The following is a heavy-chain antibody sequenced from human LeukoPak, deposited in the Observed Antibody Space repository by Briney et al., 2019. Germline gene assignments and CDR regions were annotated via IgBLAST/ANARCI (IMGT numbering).Heavy chain of an antibody. CDR3: AREDNWNYDFDY. D-gene: IGHD1-7*01. J-gene: IGHJ4*02. CDR2: INPSGGST. CDR1: GYTFTSYY. V-gene: IGHV1-46*01. Sequence: ASVKVSCKASGYTFTSYYMHWVRQAPGQGLEWMEIINPSGGSTSYAQKFQGRVTMTRDTSTSTVYMELSSLRSEDTAVYYCAREDNWNYDFDYWGQGTLVTVSS.